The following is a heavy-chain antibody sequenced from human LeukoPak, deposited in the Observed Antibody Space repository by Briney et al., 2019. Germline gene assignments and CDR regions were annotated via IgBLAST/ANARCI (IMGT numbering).Heavy chain of an antibody. D-gene: IGHD3-3*01. V-gene: IGHV1-24*01. CDR1: GYTLTELS. CDR3: ATRSHYDFWSAPNSPPAAFDL. CDR2: FDPEDGET. Sequence: ASVKVSCKVSGYTLTELSMHWVRQAPGKGLEWMGGFDPEDGETIYAQKFQGRVTMTEDTSTDTAYMELSSLRSEDTAVYYCATRSHYDFWSAPNSPPAAFDLWGQGTMVTVSS. J-gene: IGHJ3*01.